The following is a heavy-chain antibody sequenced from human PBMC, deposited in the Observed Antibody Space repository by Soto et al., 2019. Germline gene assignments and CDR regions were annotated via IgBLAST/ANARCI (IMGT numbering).Heavy chain of an antibody. D-gene: IGHD3-16*01. J-gene: IGHJ6*02. CDR1: GFTFSSHE. V-gene: IGHV3-48*03. CDR2: ISGSGRIT. Sequence: LRLSCAASGFTFSSHEMNWVRQAPGKGLERVSYISGSGRITYHAGSVKGRFTISRDNARDSLYLQMNSLRVEDKAVYYCASASYYVGYNVDPHCMDVWGRGTTVTVSS. CDR3: ASASYYVGYNVDPHCMDV.